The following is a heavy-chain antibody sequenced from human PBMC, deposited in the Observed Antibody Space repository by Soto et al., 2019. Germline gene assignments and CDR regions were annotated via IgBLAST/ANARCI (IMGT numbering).Heavy chain of an antibody. CDR2: IYTGGLT. J-gene: IGHJ4*02. D-gene: IGHD2-15*01. Sequence: EVQLVESGGALVQPGGSLRLSCAASGFTVSSNYMNWVRQAPGKGLEWVSVIYTGGLTSYADSVKGRFIISRDSSTNTLYLQMNSLRIEDTAVYYCARTIGGASSLYFDYWGQGTLVSVSS. CDR1: GFTVSSNY. V-gene: IGHV3-66*01. CDR3: ARTIGGASSLYFDY.